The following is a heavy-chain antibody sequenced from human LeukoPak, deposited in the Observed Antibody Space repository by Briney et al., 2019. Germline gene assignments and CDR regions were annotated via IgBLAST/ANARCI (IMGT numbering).Heavy chain of an antibody. Sequence: ASVKVCCKASGYTFSSYAITWVRQAPGQGLEWMCCISVYSGNTNYAQMFQGRVTMTTDTSTSTAIMELRSLRSDDTDVYYRARDSGITNMFGGGRGSALEEPNDVFDMWGQGTMVIVSS. CDR2: ISVYSGNT. V-gene: IGHV1-18*01. CDR1: GYTFSSYA. J-gene: IGHJ3*02. CDR3: ARDSGITNMFGGGRGSALEEPNDVFDM. D-gene: IGHD3-16*01.